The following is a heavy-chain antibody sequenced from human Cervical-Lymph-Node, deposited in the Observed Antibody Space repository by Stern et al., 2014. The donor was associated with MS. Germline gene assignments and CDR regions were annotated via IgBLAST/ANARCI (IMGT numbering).Heavy chain of an antibody. V-gene: IGHV3-33*01. CDR3: ARGGDFKWAVRSQFFDY. Sequence: VHLVASGGGVVQPGRSLRLSCAASGFTFRSYGIHWVRQAPGKGLEWVAVVWYDGTTKSYSDSVKGRFTISRDNPRQTVYLQMDNLRVEDTAIYFCARGGDFKWAVRSQFFDYWGQGTLITVSS. J-gene: IGHJ4*02. CDR1: GFTFRSYG. D-gene: IGHD1-26*01. CDR2: VWYDGTTK.